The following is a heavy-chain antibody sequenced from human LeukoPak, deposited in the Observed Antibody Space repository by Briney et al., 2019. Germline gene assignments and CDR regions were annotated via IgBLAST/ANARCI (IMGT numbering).Heavy chain of an antibody. CDR3: ARSSMDIVVVPAATGHWYFDL. V-gene: IGHV4-34*01. J-gene: IGHJ2*01. Sequence: KPSETLSLTCTVSGGSFSGYYWSWIRQPPGKGLEWIGEINHSGSTNYNPSLKSRVTISVDTSKNQFSLKLSSVTAADTAVYYCARSSMDIVVVPAATGHWYFDLWGRGTLVTVSS. CDR1: GGSFSGYY. D-gene: IGHD2-2*03. CDR2: INHSGST.